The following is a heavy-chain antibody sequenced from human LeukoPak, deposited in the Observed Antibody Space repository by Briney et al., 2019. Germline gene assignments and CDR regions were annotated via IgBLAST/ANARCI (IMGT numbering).Heavy chain of an antibody. CDR3: ARTHSSGYYNYYYYYGMDV. Sequence: GGSLRLSCAASGFTFSSYAMHWVRQAPGKGLEGVAVISYDGSNKYYADSVKGRFTISRDNSKNTLYLQMNSLRAEDTAVYYCARTHSSGYYNYYYYYGMDVWGQGTTVTVSS. CDR1: GFTFSSYA. V-gene: IGHV3-30-3*01. J-gene: IGHJ6*02. D-gene: IGHD3-22*01. CDR2: ISYDGSNK.